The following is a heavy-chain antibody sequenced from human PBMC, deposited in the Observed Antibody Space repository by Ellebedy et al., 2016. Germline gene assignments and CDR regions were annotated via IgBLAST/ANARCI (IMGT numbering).Heavy chain of an antibody. J-gene: IGHJ4*02. CDR3: ATLTIPGGSDS. CDR1: GGSISGYY. CDR2: IYSSGTT. V-gene: IGHV4-59*01. Sequence: SETLSLTXTVSGGSISGYYWSWIRQPPGKGLEWIGYIYSSGTTNYNPSLKSRISMSLDTSKTQFSLNLNSVTAADTAVYYCATLTIPGGSDSWGQGTLVTVSS. D-gene: IGHD3-3*01.